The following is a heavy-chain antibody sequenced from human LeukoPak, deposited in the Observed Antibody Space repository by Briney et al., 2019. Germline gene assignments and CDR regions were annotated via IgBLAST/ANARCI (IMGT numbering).Heavy chain of an antibody. CDR3: ARHPDY. CDR2: IKQDGSEK. Sequence: PGGSLRLSCAASGFTFSSYWTSWVRQAPGKGLEWVANIKQDGSEKYYVDSVKGRFTISRDNAKNSLYLQMNSLRAEDTAVYYCARHPDYWGQGTLVTVS. J-gene: IGHJ4*02. V-gene: IGHV3-7*03. CDR1: GFTFSSYW.